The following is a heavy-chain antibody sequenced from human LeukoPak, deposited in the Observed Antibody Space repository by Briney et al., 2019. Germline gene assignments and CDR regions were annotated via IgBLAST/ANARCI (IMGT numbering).Heavy chain of an antibody. CDR3: ARGYGDPNWFDP. V-gene: IGHV3-23*01. Sequence: PGGSLRLSCAASGFTFSSYAMSWVRQAPGKGLEWVSAISGSGGSTYYADSVKGRFTISRDNPKNTLYLQMNSLRAEDTAVYYCARGYGDPNWFDPWGQGTLVTVSS. CDR1: GFTFSSYA. J-gene: IGHJ5*02. D-gene: IGHD4-17*01. CDR2: ISGSGGST.